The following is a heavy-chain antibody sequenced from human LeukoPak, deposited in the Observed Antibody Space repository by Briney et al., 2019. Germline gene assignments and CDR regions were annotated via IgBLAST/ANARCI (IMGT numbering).Heavy chain of an antibody. CDR1: GGSISSYY. V-gene: IGHV4-59*01. Sequence: SETLSLTCTVSGGSISSYYWSWIRQPPGKGLEWIGYIYYSGSTNYNPSLQSRVTISVDTSKNQFSLKLSSVTAADTAVYYCARETLAVAGTGGFDPWGQGTLVTVS. CDR2: IYYSGST. J-gene: IGHJ5*02. CDR3: ARETLAVAGTGGFDP. D-gene: IGHD6-19*01.